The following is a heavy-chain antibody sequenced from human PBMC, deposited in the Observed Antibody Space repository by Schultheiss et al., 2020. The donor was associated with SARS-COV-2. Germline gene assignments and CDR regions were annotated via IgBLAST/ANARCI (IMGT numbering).Heavy chain of an antibody. D-gene: IGHD3-16*01. V-gene: IGHV4-61*08. Sequence: SETLSLTCTVSGGSISSGDYYWSWIRQPPGKGLEWIGYIYYSGSTNYNPSLKSRVTISVDTSKNQFSLKLSSVTAADTAVYYCARGRGTTIQALPTASDAIDIWGQGTMVTVSS. CDR1: GGSISSGDYY. J-gene: IGHJ3*02. CDR3: ARGRGTTIQALPTASDAIDI. CDR2: IYYSGST.